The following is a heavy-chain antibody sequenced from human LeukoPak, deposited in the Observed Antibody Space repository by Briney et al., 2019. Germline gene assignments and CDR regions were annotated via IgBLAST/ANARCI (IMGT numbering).Heavy chain of an antibody. Sequence: PGGSLRLSCAASGFTFSSYAMHWVRQAPGKGLEWVAVISYDGSNKYYADSVKGRFTISRDNSKNTLYLQMNSLRAEDTAVYYCAREFKSYTAMICYFDYWGQGTLVTVSS. CDR3: AREFKSYTAMICYFDY. CDR1: GFTFSSYA. CDR2: ISYDGSNK. V-gene: IGHV3-30*04. J-gene: IGHJ4*02. D-gene: IGHD5-18*01.